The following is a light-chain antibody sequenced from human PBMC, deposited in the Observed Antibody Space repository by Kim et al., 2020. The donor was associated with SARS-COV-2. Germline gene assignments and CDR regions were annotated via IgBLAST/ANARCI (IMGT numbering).Light chain of an antibody. CDR3: QQSFTTPLLT. Sequence: DIQLTQSPSFLSASVGDRVTITCRASQRISSYLNWYQQQPGKAPKLLIYAASSLQSGVPSRFSGSGSGTDFTLTISSLQPEDFATYYCQQSFTTPLLTFGGGTKVDIK. CDR1: QRISSY. J-gene: IGKJ4*01. V-gene: IGKV1-39*01. CDR2: AAS.